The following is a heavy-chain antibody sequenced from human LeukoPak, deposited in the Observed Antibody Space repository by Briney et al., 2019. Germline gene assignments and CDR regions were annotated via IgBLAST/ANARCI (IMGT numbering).Heavy chain of an antibody. D-gene: IGHD3-16*01. CDR1: GFTFSSYS. CDR3: ASTGRLGSSGGWFDP. V-gene: IGHV3-21*01. CDR2: ISSSSSYI. Sequence: PGGSLRLSCAASGFTFSSYSMNWVRQAPGKGLEWVSSISSSSSYIYYADSVKGRFTISRDNAKNSLYLQMNSLRAEDTAVYYCASTGRLGSSGGWFDPWGQGTLVTVSS. J-gene: IGHJ5*02.